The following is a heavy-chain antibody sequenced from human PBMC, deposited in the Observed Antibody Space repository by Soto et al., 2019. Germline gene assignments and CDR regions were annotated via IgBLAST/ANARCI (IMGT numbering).Heavy chain of an antibody. D-gene: IGHD4-17*01. V-gene: IGHV4-34*01. J-gene: IGHJ4*02. Sequence: PSETLSLTCAVYGGSFSGYYWSWIRQPPGKGLEWIGEINHSGSTNYNPSLKSRVTISVDTSKNQFSLKLSSVTAADTAVYYCATPSPVTHSYDYWGQGTLVTVSS. CDR3: ATPSPVTHSYDY. CDR1: GGSFSGYY. CDR2: INHSGST.